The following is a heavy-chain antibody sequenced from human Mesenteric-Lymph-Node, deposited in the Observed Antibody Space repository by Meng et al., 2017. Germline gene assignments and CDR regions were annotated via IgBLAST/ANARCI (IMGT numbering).Heavy chain of an antibody. V-gene: IGHV1-18*01. J-gene: IGHJ6*02. CDR3: GRGVGGYGRNGLDV. CDR2: ISAYNGNT. D-gene: IGHD5-18*01. Sequence: ASVKVSCKASGYTFTSYGISWVRQAPGQGLEWLGWISAYNGNTNYAQKLQGRVTMTTDTSTSTAYMELRSLRSDDTAVYYCGRGVGGYGRNGLDVWGQGTAVTVSS. CDR1: GYTFTSYG.